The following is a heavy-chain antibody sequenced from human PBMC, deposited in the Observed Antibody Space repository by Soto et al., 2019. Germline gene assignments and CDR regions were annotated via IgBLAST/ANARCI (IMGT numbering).Heavy chain of an antibody. CDR1: GGSISSGGYS. Sequence: QLQLQESGSGLVKPSQTLSLTCAVSGGSISSGGYSWSWIRQPPGKGLEWIGYIYHSGSTYYNPSLKGRVTISGDRSKNQFSLKLSSVTAADTAVYYGARALIISWVFDYWGQGTLVTVSS. D-gene: IGHD1-26*01. CDR3: ARALIISWVFDY. J-gene: IGHJ4*02. V-gene: IGHV4-30-2*01. CDR2: IYHSGST.